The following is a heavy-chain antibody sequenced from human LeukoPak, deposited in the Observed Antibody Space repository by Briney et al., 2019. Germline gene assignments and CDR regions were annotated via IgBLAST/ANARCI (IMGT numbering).Heavy chain of an antibody. CDR3: AREGDIVGATTIDY. D-gene: IGHD1-26*01. CDR2: INPNSGGT. CDR1: GYSFTSYW. Sequence: GESLKISCKGSGYSFTSYWIGWLRQAPGQGLEWMGWINPNSGGTNYAQKFQGRVTMTRDTSISTAYMELSRLRSDDTAVYYCAREGDIVGATTIDYWGQGTLVTVSS. V-gene: IGHV1-2*02. J-gene: IGHJ4*02.